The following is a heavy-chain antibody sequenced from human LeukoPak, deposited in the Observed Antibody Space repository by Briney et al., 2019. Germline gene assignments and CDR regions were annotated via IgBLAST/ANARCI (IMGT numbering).Heavy chain of an antibody. V-gene: IGHV3-9*01. J-gene: IGHJ4*02. D-gene: IGHD5-12*01. CDR3: AKLSGYDGGYFDY. CDR1: GFTFDDYA. Sequence: GRSPRLSCAASGFTFDDYAMHWVRQAPGKGLEWVSGISWNSGSIGYADSVKGRFTISRDNAKNSLYLQMNSLRAEDTALYYCAKLSGYDGGYFDYWGQGTLVTVSS. CDR2: ISWNSGSI.